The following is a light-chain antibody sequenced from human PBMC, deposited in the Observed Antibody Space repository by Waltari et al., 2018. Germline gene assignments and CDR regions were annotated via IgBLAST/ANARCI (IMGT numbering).Light chain of an antibody. CDR3: MQSLQLSMWT. Sequence: DVVMTQTPLSLSASPGRPASITCKSTQSLLNTDGRTYLYWLLQKPGQPPQLLIYEVSMRFSGVADRFSGSGSGTEFSLRISRVEAEDVGVYYCMQSLQLSMWTFGQGTKVEIK. J-gene: IGKJ1*01. CDR1: QSLLNTDGRTY. V-gene: IGKV2D-29*01. CDR2: EVS.